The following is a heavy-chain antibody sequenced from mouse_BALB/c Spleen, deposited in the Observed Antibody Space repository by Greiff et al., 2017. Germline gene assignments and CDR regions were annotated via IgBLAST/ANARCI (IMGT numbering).Heavy chain of an antibody. CDR3: ASGQLGLRTPFAY. D-gene: IGHD3-1*01. CDR2: ISYDGSN. Sequence: EVKLQESGPGLVKPSQSLSLTCSVTGYSITSGYYWNWIRQFPGNKLEWMGYISYDGSNNYNPSLKNRISITRDTSKNQFFLKLNSVTTEDTATYYCASGQLGLRTPFAYWGQGTLVTVSA. V-gene: IGHV3-6*02. CDR1: GYSITSGYY. J-gene: IGHJ3*01.